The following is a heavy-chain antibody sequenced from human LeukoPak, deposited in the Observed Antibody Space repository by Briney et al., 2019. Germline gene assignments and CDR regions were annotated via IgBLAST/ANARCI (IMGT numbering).Heavy chain of an antibody. CDR3: ARVGGTGYYYDSSGYYPWYFDY. J-gene: IGHJ4*02. D-gene: IGHD3-22*01. CDR1: GGSISSYY. V-gene: IGHV4-59*01. Sequence: SETLSLTCTVSGGSISSYYWSWIRQPPGKGLEWIGYIYYSGSTNYNPSLKSRVTISVDTSKNQFSLELSPVTAADTAVYYCARVGGTGYYYDSSGYYPWYFDYWGQGTLVTVSS. CDR2: IYYSGST.